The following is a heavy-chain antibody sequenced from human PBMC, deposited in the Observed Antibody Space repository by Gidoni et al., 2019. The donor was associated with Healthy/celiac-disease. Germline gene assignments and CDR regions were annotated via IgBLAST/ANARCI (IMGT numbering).Heavy chain of an antibody. Sequence: HVQLVESRGGVVQPGRSLRLSCAASGFTFSSYGMHWVRQAPGKGLEWVAVISYDGSNKYYADSVKGRFTISRDNSKNTLYLQMNCLRAEDTAVYYCSRDGYKIRDLLFDYWCQGTLVTVSS. CDR3: SRDGYKIRDLLFDY. CDR2: ISYDGSNK. V-gene: IGHV3-30*03. D-gene: IGHD3-10*01. J-gene: IGHJ4*02. CDR1: GFTFSSYG.